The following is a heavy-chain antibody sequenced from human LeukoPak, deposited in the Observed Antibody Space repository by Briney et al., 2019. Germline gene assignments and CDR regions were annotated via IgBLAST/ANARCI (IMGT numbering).Heavy chain of an antibody. Sequence: SQTLSLTCAVSGGSISSGGYSWSWIRQPPGKGLEWIGYIYYSGSTNYNPSLKSRVTISVDTSKNQFSLKLSSVTAADTAVYYCARGDYDYYFDYWGQGTLVTVSS. CDR3: ARGDYDYYFDY. D-gene: IGHD4-17*01. V-gene: IGHV4-30-4*07. J-gene: IGHJ4*02. CDR1: GGSISSGGYS. CDR2: IYYSGST.